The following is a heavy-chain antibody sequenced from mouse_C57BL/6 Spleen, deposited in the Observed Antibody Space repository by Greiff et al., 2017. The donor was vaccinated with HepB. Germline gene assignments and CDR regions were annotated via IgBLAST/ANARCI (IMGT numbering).Heavy chain of an antibody. CDR1: GYTFTNYW. D-gene: IGHD4-1*01. V-gene: IGHV1-63*01. J-gene: IGHJ2*01. CDR3: ARSLTGTGYFDY. Sequence: QVHVKQSGAELVRPGTSVKMSCKASGYTFTNYWIGWAKQRPGHGLEWIGDIYPGGGYTNYNEKFKGKATLTADKSSSTAYMQFSSLTSEDSAIYYCARSLTGTGYFDYWGQGTTLTVSS. CDR2: IYPGGGYT.